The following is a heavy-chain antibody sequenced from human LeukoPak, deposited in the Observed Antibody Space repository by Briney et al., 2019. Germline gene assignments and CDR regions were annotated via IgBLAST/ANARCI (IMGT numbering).Heavy chain of an antibody. CDR1: GFTFSNYA. D-gene: IGHD2-2*01. J-gene: IGHJ4*02. V-gene: IGHV3-23*01. CDR3: ARDDCSTTPCYAY. CDR2: ISGSGGST. Sequence: GGSLRLSCAASGFTFSNYAMSWVRQAPGKGLEWVSAISGSGGSTYYADSVKGRFTVSRDISKNTVYLQMNGLKAEDTAVYYCARDDCSTTPCYAYWGQGTLVTVSS.